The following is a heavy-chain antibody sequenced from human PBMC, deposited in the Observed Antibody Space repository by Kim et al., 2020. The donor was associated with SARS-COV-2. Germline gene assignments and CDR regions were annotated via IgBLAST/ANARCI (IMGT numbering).Heavy chain of an antibody. Sequence: GGSLRLSCVVSGFTFSSYGIHWVRQAPGKGLEWVAGISYDGDKKYYEDSVKGRFTISRDNSQNTVYLQMNSLRAEDTAVYYCAKGRSVVGTTPEFDFWGQGTLVTVSS. J-gene: IGHJ4*02. D-gene: IGHD2-15*01. CDR2: ISYDGDKK. V-gene: IGHV3-30*18. CDR3: AKGRSVVGTTPEFDF. CDR1: GFTFSSYG.